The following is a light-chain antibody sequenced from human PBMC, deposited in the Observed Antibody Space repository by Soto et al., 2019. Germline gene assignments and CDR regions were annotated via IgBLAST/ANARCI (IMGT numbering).Light chain of an antibody. CDR2: GAS. Sequence: ALRFSQSVSSYLAWYQQKPGQAPRLLIYGASTRATGIPARFSGSGSGTDFTLTISSLQSEDFAVYYRQQHNIWPRLTFGGGTKVDIK. J-gene: IGKJ4*01. V-gene: IGKV3-15*01. CDR1: QSVSSY. CDR3: QQHNIWPRLT.